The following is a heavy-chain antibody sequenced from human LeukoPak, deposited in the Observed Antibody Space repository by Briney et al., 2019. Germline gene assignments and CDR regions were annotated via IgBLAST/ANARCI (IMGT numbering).Heavy chain of an antibody. CDR1: GYTFTSYD. V-gene: IGHV1-8*01. D-gene: IGHD6-19*01. J-gene: IGHJ5*02. CDR2: MNPNSGNT. CDR3: ARGGYSSPRGWFDP. Sequence: ASVKVSCKASGYTFTSYDINWVRQATGQGLEWMGWMNPNSGNTGYAQKFQGRVTMTRDMSTSTVYMDLSSLRSEDTAVYYCARGGYSSPRGWFDPWGQGTLVTVSS.